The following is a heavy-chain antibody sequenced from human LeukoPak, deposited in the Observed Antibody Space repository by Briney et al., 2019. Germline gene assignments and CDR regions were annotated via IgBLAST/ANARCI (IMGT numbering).Heavy chain of an antibody. CDR3: ARESAVTTRGYNWFDP. CDR2: INTNTGNP. J-gene: IGHJ5*02. CDR1: GYTFTSYA. V-gene: IGHV7-4-1*02. D-gene: IGHD4-17*01. Sequence: GASVRVSCKASGYTFTSYAMNWVRQAPGRGLEWMGWINTNTGNPTYAQGFTGRFVFSLDTSVSTAYLQISSLKAEDTAVYYCARESAVTTRGYNWFDPWGQGTLVTVSS.